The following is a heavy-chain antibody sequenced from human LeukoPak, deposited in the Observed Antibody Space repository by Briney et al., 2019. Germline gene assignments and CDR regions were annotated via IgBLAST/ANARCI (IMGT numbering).Heavy chain of an antibody. J-gene: IGHJ4*02. D-gene: IGHD3-22*01. CDR2: ISYDGSNK. CDR1: GFTFSSYA. V-gene: IGHV3-30*04. CDR3: VKSSGYQPRYFDY. Sequence: GGSLRLSCAASGFTFSSYAMHWVRQAPVKGLEWVAVISYDGSNKYYADSVKGRFTISRDNSKNTLYLQMNSLRAEDTAVYYCVKSSGYQPRYFDYWGQGTLVTVSS.